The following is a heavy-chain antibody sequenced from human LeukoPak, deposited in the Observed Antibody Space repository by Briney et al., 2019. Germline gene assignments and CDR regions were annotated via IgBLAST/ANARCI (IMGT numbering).Heavy chain of an antibody. Sequence: SETLSLTCTVSGGTVSDDSISTYYWSWIRQPAGKGLEWMGLIYTTGRTNYNASLKSRVTMSVDTSTNQFSLRLTSVAAADTAVYYCARGLLLWFGDLAHYYYMDVWGEGTTVTVSS. D-gene: IGHD3-10*01. CDR2: IYTTGRT. J-gene: IGHJ6*03. CDR1: DDSISTYY. CDR3: ARGLLLWFGDLAHYYYMDV. V-gene: IGHV4-4*07.